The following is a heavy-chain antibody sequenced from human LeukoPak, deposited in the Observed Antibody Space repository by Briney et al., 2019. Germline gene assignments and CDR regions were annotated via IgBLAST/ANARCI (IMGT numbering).Heavy chain of an antibody. CDR2: INTNTGNP. CDR1: GGTFSSYA. Sequence: ASVKVSCKASGGTFSSYAIGWVRQAPGQGLEWMGWINTNTGNPTYAQGFTGRFVFSLDTSVSTAYLQISSLKAEDTAVYYCARETGTKTNWFDPWGQGTLVTVSS. CDR3: ARETGTKTNWFDP. D-gene: IGHD1-1*01. J-gene: IGHJ5*02. V-gene: IGHV7-4-1*02.